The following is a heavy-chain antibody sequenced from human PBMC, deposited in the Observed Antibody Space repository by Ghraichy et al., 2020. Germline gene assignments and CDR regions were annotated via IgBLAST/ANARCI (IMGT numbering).Heavy chain of an antibody. Sequence: LSLTCAASGFTFSSYWMHWVRQAPGKGLVRVSHINTDGSSTTYADSVKGRFTISRDNAKNTLYLQMNSLRAEDTAVYYCARGGYGNCFDPWGQGTLVTVSS. CDR2: INTDGSST. V-gene: IGHV3-74*01. D-gene: IGHD2-15*01. CDR3: ARGGYGNCFDP. CDR1: GFTFSSYW. J-gene: IGHJ5*02.